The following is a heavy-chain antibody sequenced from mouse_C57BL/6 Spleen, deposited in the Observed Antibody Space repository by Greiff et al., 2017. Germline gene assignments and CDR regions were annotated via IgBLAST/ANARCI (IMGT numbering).Heavy chain of an antibody. Sequence: QVQLKQPGAELVRPGSSVKLSCKASGYTFTSYWMDWVKQRPGQGLEWIGNIYPSDSETHYNQKFKDKATLTVDKSSSTAYMQLSSLTSEDSAVYYCARSEYGSTYVPFDDWGQGTTLTVSS. CDR2: IYPSDSET. CDR3: ARSEYGSTYVPFDD. CDR1: GYTFTSYW. V-gene: IGHV1-61*01. J-gene: IGHJ2*01. D-gene: IGHD1-1*01.